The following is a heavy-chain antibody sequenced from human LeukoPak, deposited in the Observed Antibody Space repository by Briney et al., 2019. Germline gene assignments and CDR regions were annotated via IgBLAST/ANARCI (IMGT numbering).Heavy chain of an antibody. CDR1: GYSLTRYW. J-gene: IGHJ4*02. V-gene: IGHV5-10-1*01. D-gene: IGHD6-6*01. CDR3: ARQYASSSPFDY. Sequence: GESLKISCKGSGYSLTRYWISWVRQMPGKGLEWMGRIDSSDSYTNYGPSFQGHVTMSADKSISTAYLQWSSLKASDTAMYYCARQYASSSPFDYWGQGTLVTVSS. CDR2: IDSSDSYT.